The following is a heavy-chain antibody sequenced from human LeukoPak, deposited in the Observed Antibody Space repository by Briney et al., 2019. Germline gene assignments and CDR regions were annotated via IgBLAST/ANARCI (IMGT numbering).Heavy chain of an antibody. J-gene: IGHJ6*03. CDR3: ARDHELYCSGGSCSRMDV. CDR2: ISSSSSYI. Sequence: GGSLRLSCAASGFTFSSYSMNWVRQAPGKGLEWVSSISSSSSYIYYADSVKGRFTISRDNAKNSLYLQMNSLRAEDTAVYYCARDHELYCSGGSCSRMDVWGKGTTVTISS. CDR1: GFTFSSYS. V-gene: IGHV3-21*01. D-gene: IGHD2-15*01.